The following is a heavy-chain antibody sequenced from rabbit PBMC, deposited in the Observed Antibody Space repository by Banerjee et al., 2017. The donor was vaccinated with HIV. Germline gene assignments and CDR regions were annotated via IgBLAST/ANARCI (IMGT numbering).Heavy chain of an antibody. Sequence: QEQLEESGGGLVQPEGSLTLTCTASGFSFSSGYWICWVRQAPGKGLEWIGCIGIGSGTTYYASWAKGRFTVTKTSSTTVTLQMTSLTAADTATYFCARYYSYGYAGGTYAANLWGPGTLVTVS. D-gene: IGHD6-1*01. CDR3: ARYYSYGYAGGTYAANL. V-gene: IGHV1S45*01. CDR2: IGIGSGTT. CDR1: GFSFSSGYW. J-gene: IGHJ4*01.